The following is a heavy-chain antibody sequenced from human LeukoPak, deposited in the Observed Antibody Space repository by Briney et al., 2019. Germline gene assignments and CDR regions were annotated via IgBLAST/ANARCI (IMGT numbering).Heavy chain of an antibody. CDR3: AGGLVTAILGAFEYYFDY. V-gene: IGHV1-69*13. J-gene: IGHJ4*02. CDR1: GGTFSSYA. CDR2: IIPTFGTA. Sequence: GASVKVSCKASGGTFSSYAISWVRQAPGQGLEWMGGIIPTFGTANYAQKFQGRVTITADESTSTAYMELCSLRSEDTAVYYCAGGLVTAILGAFEYYFDYWGQGTLVTVSS. D-gene: IGHD2-21*02.